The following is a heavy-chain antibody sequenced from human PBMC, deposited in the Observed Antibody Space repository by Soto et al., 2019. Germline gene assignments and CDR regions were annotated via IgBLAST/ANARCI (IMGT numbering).Heavy chain of an antibody. CDR2: IKIKTDGGTS. CDR3: ATEDYYYDSSGFFNFDY. D-gene: IGHD3-22*01. V-gene: IGHV3-15*07. Sequence: GGSLRLSCVASGFTFSNAWMNWVRQAPGKGLEWVGRIKIKTDGGTSDYAAPVKGRFTISRDDSKNTLYLQMNSLKIEDTAVYYCATEDYYYDSSGFFNFDYWGQGTLVTSPQ. CDR1: GFTFSNAW. J-gene: IGHJ4*02.